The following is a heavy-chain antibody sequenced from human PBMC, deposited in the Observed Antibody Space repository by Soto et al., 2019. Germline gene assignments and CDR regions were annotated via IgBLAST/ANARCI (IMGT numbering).Heavy chain of an antibody. CDR3: ATRLNGYSSARFDY. D-gene: IGHD6-19*01. J-gene: IGHJ4*02. Sequence: SVKVSCKASGGTFSRDAFSWVRQAPGQGLEWMGGIIPIFGTANYAQKFQGRVTITADESTSTAYIELSSLRSEDTAVYYCATRLNGYSSARFDYWGQGTLVTVSS. CDR2: IIPIFGTA. CDR1: GGTFSRDA. V-gene: IGHV1-69*13.